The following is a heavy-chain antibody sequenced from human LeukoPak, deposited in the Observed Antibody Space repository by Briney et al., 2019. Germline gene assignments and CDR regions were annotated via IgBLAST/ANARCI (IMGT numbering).Heavy chain of an antibody. Sequence: GGSLRLSCAASGFTFSSYSMNWVRQAPGKGLEWVSSISSSSSYIYYADSVKGRFTISRDNAKNSLYLQMNSLRAEDMAVYYCARDTSSGYSAGHDAFDIWGQGTLVTVSS. V-gene: IGHV3-21*01. J-gene: IGHJ3*02. D-gene: IGHD3-22*01. CDR3: ARDTSSGYSAGHDAFDI. CDR1: GFTFSSYS. CDR2: ISSSSSYI.